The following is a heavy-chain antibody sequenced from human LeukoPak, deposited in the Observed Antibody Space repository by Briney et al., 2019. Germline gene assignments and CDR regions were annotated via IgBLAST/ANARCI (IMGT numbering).Heavy chain of an antibody. CDR3: ARAVVPAGYYYYYMDV. V-gene: IGHV4-4*09. J-gene: IGHJ6*03. CDR1: GGSISSYY. Sequence: SETLSLTCTVSGGSISSYYWSWIRQPPGKGLEWIEYIYTSGSTNYNPSLKSRVTISVDTSKNQFSLKLSSVTAADTAVYYCARAVVPAGYYYYYMDVWGKGTTVTVSS. CDR2: IYTSGST. D-gene: IGHD2-2*01.